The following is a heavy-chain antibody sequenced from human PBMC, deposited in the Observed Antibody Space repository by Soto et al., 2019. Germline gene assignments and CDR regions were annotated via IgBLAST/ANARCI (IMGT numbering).Heavy chain of an antibody. CDR1: GGSISSSSYY. D-gene: IGHD6-13*01. CDR3: ARTSGYSSSWSKTTNWFDP. V-gene: IGHV4-39*01. CDR2: IYYSGST. J-gene: IGHJ5*02. Sequence: QLQLQESGPGLVKPSETLSLTCTVSGGSISSSSYYWGWIRQPPGKGLEWIGSIYYSGSTYYNPSLKSRVTISVDTSKNQFSLKLSSVTAADTAVYYCARTSGYSSSWSKTTNWFDPWGQGTLVTVSS.